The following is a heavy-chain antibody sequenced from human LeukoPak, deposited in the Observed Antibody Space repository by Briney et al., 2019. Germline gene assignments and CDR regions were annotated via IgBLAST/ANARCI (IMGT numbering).Heavy chain of an antibody. CDR2: IYYSGST. Sequence: PSQTLSLTCSVSGGSISSAGNYWTWLRQHPGKGLEWIGYIYYSGSTYYNPSLESRVTISVDTSKSQFSLKLNSVTAADTGVYYCARARQVVRYGMDVWGQGTTVTVSS. D-gene: IGHD2-15*01. CDR3: ARARQVVRYGMDV. V-gene: IGHV4-31*03. CDR1: GGSISSAGNY. J-gene: IGHJ6*02.